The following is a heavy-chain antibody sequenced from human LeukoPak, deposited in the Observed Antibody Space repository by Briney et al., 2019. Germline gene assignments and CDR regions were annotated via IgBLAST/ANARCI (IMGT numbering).Heavy chain of an antibody. CDR1: GFTFSSSW. CDR3: ARAVSVSSYYFDC. J-gene: IGHJ4*02. CDR2: IKEDGTEE. V-gene: IGHV3-7*05. Sequence: PGGSLRLSCAASGFTFSSSWMTWVRQAPGKGPEXXXHIKEDGTEEYYVDSVKGRFTISRDNAKNSLYLQMNSLRAEDTAVYYCARAVSVSSYYFDCWGQGTLVTVSS. D-gene: IGHD5/OR15-5a*01.